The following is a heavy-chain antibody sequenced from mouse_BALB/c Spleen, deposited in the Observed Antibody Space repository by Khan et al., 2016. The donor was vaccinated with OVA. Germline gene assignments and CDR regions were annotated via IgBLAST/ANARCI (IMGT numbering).Heavy chain of an antibody. D-gene: IGHD2-4*01. J-gene: IGHJ3*01. CDR2: ISYSGST. Sequence: EVKLLESGPSLVKPSQTLSLTCSVTGDSITSGYWNWIRKFPGNKLEYMGYISYSGSTYYNPSLKSRISITRDTSKNQYYLQLNSVTTEDTATYYCARYDYDYDGAFAYWGQGILVTVSA. CDR3: ARYDYDYDGAFAY. CDR1: GDSITSGY. V-gene: IGHV3-8*02.